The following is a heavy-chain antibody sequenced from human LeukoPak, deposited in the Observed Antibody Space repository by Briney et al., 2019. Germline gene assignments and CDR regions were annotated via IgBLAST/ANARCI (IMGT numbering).Heavy chain of an antibody. D-gene: IGHD3-22*01. CDR3: ARSPLGYDSSGYPIGYYFDY. J-gene: IGHJ4*02. Sequence: SETLSLTCTVSGGSISSSSYYWGWIRQPPGKGLEWIGSIYYSGSTYYNPSLKSRVTISVDTSKTQFSLKLSSVPAADTAVYYCARSPLGYDSSGYPIGYYFDYWGQGTLVTVSS. CDR1: GGSISSSSYY. V-gene: IGHV4-39*07. CDR2: IYYSGST.